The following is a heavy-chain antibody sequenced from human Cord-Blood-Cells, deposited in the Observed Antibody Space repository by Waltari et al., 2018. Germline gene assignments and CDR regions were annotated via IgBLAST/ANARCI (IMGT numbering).Heavy chain of an antibody. CDR2: INHSGSH. D-gene: IGHD2-15*01. CDR1: GGSFSGYY. J-gene: IGHJ3*02. V-gene: IGHV4-34*01. CDR3: ARGRGWDI. Sequence: QVQLQQWGAGLLKPSETLSLTCAVYGGSFSGYYWSWIRQPPGKGLEWIGEINHSGSHNYNPSLKSRVTISVDTSKNQFSLKLSSVTAADTAVYYCARGRGWDIWGQGTMVTVSS.